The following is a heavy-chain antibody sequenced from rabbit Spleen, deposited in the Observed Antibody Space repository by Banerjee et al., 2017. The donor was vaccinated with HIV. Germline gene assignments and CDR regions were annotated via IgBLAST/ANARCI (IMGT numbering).Heavy chain of an antibody. CDR2: IEPIFGNT. CDR1: GFDFSNYG. Sequence: QEQLVESGGALVQAGGSLKVSCNASGFDFSNYGVSWVRQAPGKGLEWNGYIEPIFGNTYYATWVNGRFTISRASSTTVTLQMTSLTAADTATYFCARDGAGGSYFALWGPGPLVTVS. CDR3: ARDGAGGSYFAL. D-gene: IGHD8-1*01. V-gene: IGHV1S39*01. J-gene: IGHJ4*01.